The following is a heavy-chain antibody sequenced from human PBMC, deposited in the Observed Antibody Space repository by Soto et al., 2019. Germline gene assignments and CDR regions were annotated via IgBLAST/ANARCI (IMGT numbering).Heavy chain of an antibody. J-gene: IGHJ4*02. D-gene: IGHD3-22*01. V-gene: IGHV3-21*01. Sequence: LGGSLRLSCKASGFIFSEYSMSWVRQAPGKGLEWVSSISGSSSHMYYADSLKGRFTISRDNAKNSLYLQMSGLRAEDAAVYFCAKYTHYSDRSAYHPPYYYDFWGQGILVTVSS. CDR2: ISGSSSHM. CDR1: GFIFSEYS. CDR3: AKYTHYSDRSAYHPPYYYDF.